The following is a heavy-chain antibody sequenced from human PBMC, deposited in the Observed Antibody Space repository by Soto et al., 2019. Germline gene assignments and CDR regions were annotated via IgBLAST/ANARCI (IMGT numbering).Heavy chain of an antibody. CDR2: IDHSGTT. CDR1: GASLSSSGHY. V-gene: IGHV4-31*03. Sequence: QVQLQESGPGLLKPSQTLSLTCPVSGASLSSSGHYWNWVRQHPGKGLEWIGYIDHSGTTYYNPSLKSRLAMSIDPSKNLLSLVVTSVAAADTALYFCALWMFMDVCGRGTRVTVSA. CDR3: ALWMFMDV. D-gene: IGHD2-21*01. J-gene: IGHJ6*04.